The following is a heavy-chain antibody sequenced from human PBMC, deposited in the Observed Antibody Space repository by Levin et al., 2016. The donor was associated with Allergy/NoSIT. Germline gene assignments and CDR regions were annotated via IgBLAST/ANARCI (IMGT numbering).Heavy chain of an antibody. CDR2: ISAYNGNT. D-gene: IGHD3-22*01. CDR3: ARDRGMIVVVTPLDY. V-gene: IGHV1-18*01. Sequence: ASVKVSCKASGYTFTSYGISWVRQAPGQGLEWMGWISAYNGNTNYAQKLQGRVTMTTDTSTSTAYMELRSLRSDDTAVYYCARDRGMIVVVTPLDYWGQGTLVTVSS. J-gene: IGHJ4*02. CDR1: GYTFTSYG.